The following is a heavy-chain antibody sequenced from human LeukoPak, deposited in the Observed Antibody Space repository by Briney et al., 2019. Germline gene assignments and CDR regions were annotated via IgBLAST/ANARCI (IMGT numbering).Heavy chain of an antibody. CDR3: AKPLRFGTVGGDAFDI. V-gene: IGHV3-23*01. Sequence: PGGSLRLSCAASGFTFSSYAMSWVRQAPGKGLEWVSAISGSGGSTYYADSVKGRFTISRDNSKNTLYLQMNSLRAEDTAVYYCAKPLRFGTVGGDAFDIWGQGTMVTVSS. D-gene: IGHD3-10*01. CDR2: ISGSGGST. J-gene: IGHJ3*02. CDR1: GFTFSSYA.